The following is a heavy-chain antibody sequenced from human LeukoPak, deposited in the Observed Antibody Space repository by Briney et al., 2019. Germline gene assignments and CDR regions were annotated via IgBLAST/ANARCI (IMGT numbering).Heavy chain of an antibody. D-gene: IGHD6-6*01. CDR3: ARLGGSTSIAARPGYY. CDR2: VYASNSDT. J-gene: IGHJ4*02. Sequence: GESLNISCKGSGYSFSRHWIGWVRQMPGKGLEWMGIVYASNSDTRYSPSFQGQVTISADKSISTAYLQWSSLKASDTAMYYCARLGGSTSIAARPGYYWGQGTLVTVSS. CDR1: GYSFSRHW. V-gene: IGHV5-51*01.